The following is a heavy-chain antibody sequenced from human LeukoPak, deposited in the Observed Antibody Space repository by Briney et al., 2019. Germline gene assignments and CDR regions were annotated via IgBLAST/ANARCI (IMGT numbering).Heavy chain of an antibody. Sequence: PVGSLRLSCAASGFTFSRFWMNWVRQAPGRGLEWVANIDQSGGRNNYVDSVKGRFTISRDNAKNSLFLEMSSLRADDTAVYFCARDVEGGTFDIWGQGTTVTVSS. CDR2: IDQSGGRN. V-gene: IGHV3-7*05. CDR1: GFTFSRFW. J-gene: IGHJ3*02. CDR3: ARDVEGGTFDI. D-gene: IGHD3-16*01.